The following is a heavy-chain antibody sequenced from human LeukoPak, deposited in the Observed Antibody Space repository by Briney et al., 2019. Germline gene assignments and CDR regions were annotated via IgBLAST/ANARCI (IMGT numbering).Heavy chain of an antibody. Sequence: ASVKVSCKASGYTFTGYYMHWVRQAPGQGLEWMGWINPNSGGTNYAQKFQGRVTMTRNTSISTAYMELSSLRSEDTAVYYCARRYYDSSGYYYYYYMDVWGKGTTVTISS. J-gene: IGHJ6*03. V-gene: IGHV1-2*02. CDR3: ARRYYDSSGYYYYYYMDV. D-gene: IGHD3-22*01. CDR1: GYTFTGYY. CDR2: INPNSGGT.